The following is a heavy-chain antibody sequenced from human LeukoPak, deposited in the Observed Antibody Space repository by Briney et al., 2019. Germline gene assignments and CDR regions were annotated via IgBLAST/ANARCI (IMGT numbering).Heavy chain of an antibody. CDR1: GFTFSSYW. Sequence: PGGSLRLSCAASGFTFSSYWMYWVRQVPGKGLVWVSRINSDGSSTSYADSVKGRFTISRDNAKNTLYLQMNSLRAEDTALYYCVSLYCGGDCSLWGQGTLVIVSS. J-gene: IGHJ4*02. V-gene: IGHV3-74*01. CDR3: VSLYCGGDCSL. CDR2: INSDGSST. D-gene: IGHD2-21*02.